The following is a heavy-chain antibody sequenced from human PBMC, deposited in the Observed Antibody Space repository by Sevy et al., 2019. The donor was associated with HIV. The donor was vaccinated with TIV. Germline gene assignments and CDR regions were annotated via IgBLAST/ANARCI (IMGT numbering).Heavy chain of an antibody. J-gene: IGHJ4*02. CDR3: ARDLPPSATTVPHFDY. CDR2: ISNSGSTI. Sequence: GGSLRLSCTASGFTFSSYEMNWVRQAPGKGLEWVSYISNSGSTIHYSDSVKSRFTISRDNAKNSLYLQMNSLRAEDTAVCYCARDLPPSATTVPHFDYWGRGTLVTVSS. V-gene: IGHV3-48*03. CDR1: GFTFSSYE. D-gene: IGHD4-17*01.